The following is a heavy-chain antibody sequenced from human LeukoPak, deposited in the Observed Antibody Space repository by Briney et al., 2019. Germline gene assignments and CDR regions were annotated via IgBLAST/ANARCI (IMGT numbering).Heavy chain of an antibody. CDR2: ISSSSTYI. V-gene: IGHV3-21*01. Sequence: GGSLRLSCAASGVTLSNYDMNWVRQAPGKGLEWVSSISSSSTYIYYADSVKGRFTISRDNAKNSLYLQMSGLRADDSAVYYCAKSLSGSWYNWFDPWGQGTLVTVSS. CDR1: GVTLSNYD. CDR3: AKSLSGSWYNWFDP. J-gene: IGHJ5*02. D-gene: IGHD3-10*01.